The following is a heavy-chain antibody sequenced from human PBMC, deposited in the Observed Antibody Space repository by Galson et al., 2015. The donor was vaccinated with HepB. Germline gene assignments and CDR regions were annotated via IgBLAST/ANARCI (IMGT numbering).Heavy chain of an antibody. D-gene: IGHD5-18*01. Sequence: SVKVSCKASGYTFTSHYMHWVRQAPGQGLEWMGVMNPSSGNTDCAQKFQGRVIMTRDTSTSTVYLELSSLRSDDTAIYWCARGYNYGYGTGGENWYFDLWGRGTLVTVSS. J-gene: IGHJ2*01. CDR3: ARGYNYGYGTGGENWYFDL. CDR2: MNPSSGNT. V-gene: IGHV1-46*01. CDR1: GYTFTSHY.